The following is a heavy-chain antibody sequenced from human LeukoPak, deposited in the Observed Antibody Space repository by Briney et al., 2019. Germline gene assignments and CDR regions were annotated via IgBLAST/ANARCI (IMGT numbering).Heavy chain of an antibody. D-gene: IGHD5-24*01. CDR3: ARWRGLQSEFDC. CDR1: GFTFSSHS. CDR2: IGLDGAQK. Sequence: PGVSLRLSCAASGFTFSSHSMGWVRQAPGKGLECVATIGLDGAQKDFVDSVKGRFTLSRDNAKNSLFLEMNRLRVEDTAVYYCARWRGLQSEFDCWGQGTLVTVSS. V-gene: IGHV3-7*01. J-gene: IGHJ4*02.